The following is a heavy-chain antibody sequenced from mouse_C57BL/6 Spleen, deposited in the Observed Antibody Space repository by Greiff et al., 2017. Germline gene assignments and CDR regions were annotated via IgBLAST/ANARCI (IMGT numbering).Heavy chain of an antibody. CDR1: GYAFSSYW. D-gene: IGHD1-1*01. Sequence: QVQLQQSGAELVKPGASVKISCKASGYAFSSYWMNWVKQRPGKGLEWIGQIYPGDGDTNYNGKFKGKATLTADKSSSTAYMQLSSLTSEDSAVYFCARETVVAPGWFAYGGQGTLVTVSA. V-gene: IGHV1-80*01. CDR3: ARETVVAPGWFAY. CDR2: IYPGDGDT. J-gene: IGHJ3*01.